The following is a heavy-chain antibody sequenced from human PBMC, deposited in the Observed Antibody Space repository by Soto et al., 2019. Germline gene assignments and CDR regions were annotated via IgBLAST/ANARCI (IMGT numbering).Heavy chain of an antibody. J-gene: IGHJ6*02. Sequence: EVQLLESGGGLVQPGGSLRLSCAASGFTFSSYAMSWVRQAPGKGLEWVSVISGSGDSTYYADSARGRFTISRDNSKNTLYVPMNSLRAEDTAVYYCAKDRDGAAAGTTKFFGMDVWGQGTTVTVSS. V-gene: IGHV3-23*01. CDR3: AKDRDGAAAGTTKFFGMDV. D-gene: IGHD6-13*01. CDR2: ISGSGDST. CDR1: GFTFSSYA.